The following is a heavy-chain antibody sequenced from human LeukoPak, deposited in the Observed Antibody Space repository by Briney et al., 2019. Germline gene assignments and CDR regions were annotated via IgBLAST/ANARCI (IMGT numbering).Heavy chain of an antibody. D-gene: IGHD6-13*01. V-gene: IGHV4-34*01. CDR3: ARGIRKGIAAAGY. CDR2: INHSGST. CDR1: GGSFSGYY. Sequence: SETLSLTCAVYGGSFSGYYWSWIRQPPGKGLGWIGEINHSGSTNYNPSLKSRVTISVDTSKNQFSLKLSSVTAADTAVYYCARGIRKGIAAAGYWGQGTLVTVSS. J-gene: IGHJ4*02.